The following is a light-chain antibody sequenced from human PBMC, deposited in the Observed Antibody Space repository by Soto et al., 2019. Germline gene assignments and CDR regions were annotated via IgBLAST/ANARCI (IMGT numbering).Light chain of an antibody. Sequence: QSVLTQPPSASGTPGQRVTISCSGSSSNIGSNYVYWYQQLPGTAPKLLIYRNNQRPSGVPDRFSGSKSGTSASLAISGLRSEDEADYYCAAWDDSLRGVVFGGGTKVT. CDR3: AAWDDSLRGVV. V-gene: IGLV1-47*01. J-gene: IGLJ2*01. CDR2: RNN. CDR1: SSNIGSNY.